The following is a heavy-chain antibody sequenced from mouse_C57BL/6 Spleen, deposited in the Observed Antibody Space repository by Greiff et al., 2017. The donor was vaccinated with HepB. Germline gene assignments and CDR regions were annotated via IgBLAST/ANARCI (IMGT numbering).Heavy chain of an antibody. CDR2: ISSGGSYT. V-gene: IGHV5-6*01. J-gene: IGHJ3*01. CDR3: ARGGGGSSSWFAY. Sequence: EVKLVESGGDLVKPGGSLKLSCAASGFTFSSYGMSWVRQTPDKRLEWVATISSGGSYTYYPDSVKGRFTISRDNAKNTLYLQMSSLKSEDTAMYYCARGGGGSSSWFAYWGQGTLVTVSA. D-gene: IGHD1-1*01. CDR1: GFTFSSYG.